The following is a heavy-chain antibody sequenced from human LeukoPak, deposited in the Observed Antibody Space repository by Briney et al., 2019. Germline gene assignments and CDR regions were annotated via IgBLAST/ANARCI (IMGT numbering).Heavy chain of an antibody. CDR3: ASDIVLKDY. CDR2: ISISGTTI. V-gene: IGHV3-48*03. Sequence: GGSLRLSCAASGFTFSSYEMNWVRQAPGKGLEWVSYISISGTTISYADSVKGRFTISRDNAKNSLYLQMKSLRVEDTAIYYCASDIVLKDYWGQGTLVTVSS. CDR1: GFTFSSYE. J-gene: IGHJ4*02. D-gene: IGHD2/OR15-2a*01.